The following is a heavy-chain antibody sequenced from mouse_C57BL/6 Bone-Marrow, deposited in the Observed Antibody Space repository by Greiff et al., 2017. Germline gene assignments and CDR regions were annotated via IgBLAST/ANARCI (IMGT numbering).Heavy chain of an antibody. CDR2: IDPEIGDT. J-gene: IGHJ2*01. CDR1: GFNIKDDY. D-gene: IGHD2-3*01. V-gene: IGHV14-4*01. CDR3: ASFDGNYFDF. Sequence: VQLQQSGAELVRPGASVKLSCTASGFNIKDDYIHWVKQRPEQGLEWIGWIDPEIGDTEYASKFQGKATITSDTSSNTAYLQLSSLTSEDTAVYDCASFDGNYFDFWGRGTPLTVAS.